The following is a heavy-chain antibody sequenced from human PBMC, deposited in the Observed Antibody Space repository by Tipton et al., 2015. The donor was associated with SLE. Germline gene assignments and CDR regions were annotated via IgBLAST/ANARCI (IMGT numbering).Heavy chain of an antibody. J-gene: IGHJ6*02. V-gene: IGHV1-69*01. CDR3: AREEYYYGSGGYYYCGMDV. Sequence: QSGAEVKKPGSSVKVSCKASGGTFSSYAISWVRQAPGQGLEWMGGIIPIFGTANYAQKFQGRVTITADESTSTAYMELSSLRSDDSAVYYCAREEYYYGSGGYYYCGMDVWGQGTTVTVSS. CDR1: GGTFSSYA. D-gene: IGHD3-10*01. CDR2: IIPIFGTA.